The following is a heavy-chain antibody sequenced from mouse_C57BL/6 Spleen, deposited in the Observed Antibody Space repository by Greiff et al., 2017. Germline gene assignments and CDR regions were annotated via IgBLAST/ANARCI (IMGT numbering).Heavy chain of an antibody. CDR3: AKGGGEYDVGYFDV. CDR1: GYTFTSYW. D-gene: IGHD2-14*01. Sequence: QVQLQQPGAELVRPGTSVKVSCKASGYTFTSYWMHWVKQRPGQGLEWIGVIDPSASYTNYNQKFKGKATLTVDTSSSTAYMQLSSLTSEDSAVYYCAKGGGEYDVGYFDVWGTGTTVTVSS. J-gene: IGHJ1*03. V-gene: IGHV1-59*01. CDR2: IDPSASYT.